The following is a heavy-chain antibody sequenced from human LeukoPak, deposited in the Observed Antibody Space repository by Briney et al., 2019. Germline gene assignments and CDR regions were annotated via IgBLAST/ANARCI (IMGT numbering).Heavy chain of an antibody. D-gene: IGHD6-13*01. Sequence: GGSLRLSCVASGFTFDDFAMHWVRQASGKGLEWISGINWNSANIAYADSVKGRFTISRDNAKNSLYLQMNSLRADDTALYYCAREGAAYDFDYWGQGTLVTVSS. J-gene: IGHJ4*02. CDR3: AREGAAYDFDY. V-gene: IGHV3-9*01. CDR2: INWNSANI. CDR1: GFTFDDFA.